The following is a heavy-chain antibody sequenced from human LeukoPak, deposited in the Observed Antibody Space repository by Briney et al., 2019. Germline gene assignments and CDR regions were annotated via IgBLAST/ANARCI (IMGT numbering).Heavy chain of an antibody. V-gene: IGHV5-51*01. Sequence: GESLKISCKGSGYSFTNNWIGWVRQMPGKGLEWMGIIYPGDSDTRYSPSFQGQVTISADKSVNTAYLQWSSLKASTTAMYYCARLSGRVVCSAGSCYIDSWGQGTLVTVSS. D-gene: IGHD2-15*01. CDR2: IYPGDSDT. CDR1: GYSFTNNW. J-gene: IGHJ4*02. CDR3: ARLSGRVVCSAGSCYIDS.